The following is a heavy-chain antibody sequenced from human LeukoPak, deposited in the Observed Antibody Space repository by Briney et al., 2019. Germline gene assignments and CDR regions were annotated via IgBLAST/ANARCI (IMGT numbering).Heavy chain of an antibody. V-gene: IGHV4-61*02. CDR1: GGSISSGGYS. CDR3: ARAGYSGDYFDY. D-gene: IGHD5-12*01. CDR2: IYTSGST. Sequence: SQTLSLTCTVSGGSISSGGYSWSWIRQPAGKGLEWIGRIYTSGSTNYNPSLKSRVTMSVDTSKNQFSLKLSSVTAADTAVYYCARAGYSGDYFDYWGQGTLVTVSS. J-gene: IGHJ4*02.